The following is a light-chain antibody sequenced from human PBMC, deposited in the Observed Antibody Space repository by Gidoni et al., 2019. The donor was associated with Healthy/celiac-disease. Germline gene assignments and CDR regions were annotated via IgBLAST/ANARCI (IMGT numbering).Light chain of an antibody. CDR2: DAS. J-gene: IGKJ4*01. Sequence: EIVLTQSPATRSLSPGARATLSCRASQSVSSYLAWYQQKPGQAPRLLIYDASNRATGIPARFSGSGSGTDFTLTISSLEPEDFAVYYCQQRSNWPPALTFGGGTKVEIK. V-gene: IGKV3-11*01. CDR3: QQRSNWPPALT. CDR1: QSVSSY.